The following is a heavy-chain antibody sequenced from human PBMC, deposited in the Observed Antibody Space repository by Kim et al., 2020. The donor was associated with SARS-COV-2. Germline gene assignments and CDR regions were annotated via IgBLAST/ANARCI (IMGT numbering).Heavy chain of an antibody. Sequence: GRFTISRDNSKNTLYLQMNSLRAEDTAVYYCARGGYYGSGSYEGDDAFDIWGQGTMVTVSS. CDR3: ARGGYYGSGSYEGDDAFDI. V-gene: IGHV3-30*01. D-gene: IGHD3-10*01. J-gene: IGHJ3*02.